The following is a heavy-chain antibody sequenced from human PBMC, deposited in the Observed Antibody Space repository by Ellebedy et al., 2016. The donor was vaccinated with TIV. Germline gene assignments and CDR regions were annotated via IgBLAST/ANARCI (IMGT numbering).Heavy chain of an antibody. CDR1: GFTFRSYA. CDR2: ISDSGGAT. CDR3: AKDSGLSGWYFDY. D-gene: IGHD6-19*01. Sequence: GESLKISCAASGFTFRSYAMGWVRQAPGKGLEWISVISDSGGATYYAAPLKGRFTTPRDNSNDMVYLQINSLRPDDTAVYYCAKDSGLSGWYFDYWGQGTLVTVSS. J-gene: IGHJ4*02. V-gene: IGHV3-23*01.